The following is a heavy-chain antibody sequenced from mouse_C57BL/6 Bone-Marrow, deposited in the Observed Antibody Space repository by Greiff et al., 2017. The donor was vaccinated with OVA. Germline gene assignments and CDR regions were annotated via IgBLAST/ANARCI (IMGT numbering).Heavy chain of an antibody. CDR2: IDPSDSYT. D-gene: IGHD2-4*01. J-gene: IGHJ3*01. CDR3: ARGWARGLRRLAWMAY. V-gene: IGHV1-59*01. Sequence: QVQLQQPGAELVRPGSSVKLSCKASGYTFTSYWMHWVKQRPGKGLEWIGVIDPSDSYTNYNQKFKGQAPLTVDTSSSTAYMQLSSLTSEDSAVYFCARGWARGLRRLAWMAYWGQGTLVTVSA. CDR1: GYTFTSYW.